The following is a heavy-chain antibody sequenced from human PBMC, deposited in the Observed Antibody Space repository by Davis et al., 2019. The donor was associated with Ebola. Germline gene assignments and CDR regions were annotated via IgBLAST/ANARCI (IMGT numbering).Heavy chain of an antibody. CDR2: IYYSGST. CDR1: GGSISSYY. D-gene: IGHD6-13*01. J-gene: IGHJ5*02. V-gene: IGHV4-59*08. Sequence: MPSETLSLTCTVSGGSISSYYWSWIRQPPGKGLEWIGYIYYSGSTNYNPSLKSRVTISVDTSKNQFSLKLSSVTAADTAVYYCAGRGYWFDPWGQGTLVTVSS. CDR3: AGRGYWFDP.